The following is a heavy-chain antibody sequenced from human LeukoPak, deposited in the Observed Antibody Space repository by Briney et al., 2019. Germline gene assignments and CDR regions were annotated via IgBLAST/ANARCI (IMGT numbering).Heavy chain of an antibody. CDR3: ARDLSWTSGDYHYMDV. CDR2: IGAGDNYI. D-gene: IGHD6-25*01. Sequence: PGGSLRLSCAASGFPFRRYTMNWVRQAPGRGRVWVSSIGAGDNYIFHADSVEGRLTIYRGIAKRSLYLEMNSLRAAHTAVYLCARDLSWTSGDYHYMDVWGRGTTVTVSS. V-gene: IGHV3-21*01. CDR1: GFPFRRYT. J-gene: IGHJ6*03.